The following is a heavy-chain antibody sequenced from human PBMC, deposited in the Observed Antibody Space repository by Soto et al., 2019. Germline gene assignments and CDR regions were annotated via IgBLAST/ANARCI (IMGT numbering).Heavy chain of an antibody. CDR3: ARGGYNWNDVTDY. D-gene: IGHD1-20*01. V-gene: IGHV4-59*01. Sequence: QVQLQESGPGLVKPSETLSLTCIVSGGSISNYYWSWIRQPPGKGLEWIGYIYYRGSTNYNPSLKRRVPLSVDTSKNQFSLKLSSVTAADTAVYYCARGGYNWNDVTDYWGQGTLVTVSS. CDR1: GGSISNYY. CDR2: IYYRGST. J-gene: IGHJ4*02.